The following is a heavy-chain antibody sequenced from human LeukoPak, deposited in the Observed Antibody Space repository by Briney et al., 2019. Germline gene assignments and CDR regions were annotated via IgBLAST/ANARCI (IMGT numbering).Heavy chain of an antibody. D-gene: IGHD5-12*01. CDR1: GGSISSYY. CDR3: ARVSGYDWESFYDY. CDR2: IYYGGST. Sequence: PSETLSLTCTVSGGSISSYYWSWIRQPPGKGLEWIGYIYYGGSTNYNPSLKSRVTISVDTSKNQFSLKLNSVTAADTAVYYCARVSGYDWESFYDYWGQGTLVTVSS. J-gene: IGHJ4*02. V-gene: IGHV4-59*01.